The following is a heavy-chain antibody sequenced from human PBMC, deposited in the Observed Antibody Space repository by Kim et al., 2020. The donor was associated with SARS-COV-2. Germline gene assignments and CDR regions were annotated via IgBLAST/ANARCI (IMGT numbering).Heavy chain of an antibody. J-gene: IGHJ6*02. Sequence: SVKSRITINPDTSKNQFSLQLNSVTPEDTAVYYCARAELERLYYYYGMDVWGQGTTVTVSS. CDR3: ARAELERLYYYYGMDV. D-gene: IGHD1-1*01. V-gene: IGHV6-1*01.